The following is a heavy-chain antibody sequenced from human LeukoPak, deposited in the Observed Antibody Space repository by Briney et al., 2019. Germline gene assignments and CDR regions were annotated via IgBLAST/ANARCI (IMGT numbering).Heavy chain of an antibody. CDR3: ASDYPSFHS. Sequence: GGSLRLSCEASGFTVSSNYMSWVRQAPGKGLEWVSVIYSGGSTYCADSVKGRFTISRDRSNNTLFLQMNSLRAEDTAVYYCASDYPSFHSWGQGTLVTVSS. J-gene: IGHJ5*02. V-gene: IGHV3-53*01. CDR2: IYSGGST. CDR1: GFTVSSNY. D-gene: IGHD3-16*01.